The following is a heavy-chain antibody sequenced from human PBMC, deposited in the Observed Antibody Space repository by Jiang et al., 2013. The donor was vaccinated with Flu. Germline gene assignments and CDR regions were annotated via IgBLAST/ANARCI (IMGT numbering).Heavy chain of an antibody. V-gene: IGHV4-34*01. CDR2: INHGGTT. Sequence: LLKPSETLSLTCAAYGGFFTGYYWSWIRQPPGKGLEWIGEINHGGTTNFDPSLKSRVTLSIDTSNNQFSLKLTSVTAADTAVYYCARGRLGDVWGQGTTVTVSS. D-gene: IGHD3-9*01. CDR1: GGFFTGYY. CDR3: ARGRLGDV. J-gene: IGHJ6*02.